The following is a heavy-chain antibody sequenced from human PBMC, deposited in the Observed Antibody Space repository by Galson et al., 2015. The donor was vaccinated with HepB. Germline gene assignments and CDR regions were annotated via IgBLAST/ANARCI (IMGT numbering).Heavy chain of an antibody. D-gene: IGHD5-24*01. J-gene: IGHJ4*02. CDR1: GFTFSDYY. CDR2: ISSSSSYT. Sequence: SLRLSCAASGFTFSDYYMSWIRQAPGKGLEWVSYISSSSSYTNYADSVKGRFTISRDNAKNSLYLQMNSLRAEDTAVYYCARARDKPRHTYNDYWGQGTLVTVSS. V-gene: IGHV3-11*06. CDR3: ARARDKPRHTYNDY.